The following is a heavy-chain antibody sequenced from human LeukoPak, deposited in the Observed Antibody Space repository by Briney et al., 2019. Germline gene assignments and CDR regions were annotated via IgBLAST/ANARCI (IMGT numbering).Heavy chain of an antibody. CDR1: GYTFTSYY. D-gene: IGHD6-19*01. CDR2: INPSGGST. Sequence: ASVKVSCKASGYTFTSYYMHWVRQAPGQGLEWMGIINPSGGSTSHAQKFQGRVTMTRDTSTSTVYMELSSLRAEDTAVYYCAKRLAMTGTYHFDYWGQGTLVTVSS. CDR3: AKRLAMTGTYHFDY. J-gene: IGHJ4*02. V-gene: IGHV1-46*01.